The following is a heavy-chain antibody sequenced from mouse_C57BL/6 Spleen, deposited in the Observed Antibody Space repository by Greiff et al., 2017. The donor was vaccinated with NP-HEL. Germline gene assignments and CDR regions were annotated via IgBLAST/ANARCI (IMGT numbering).Heavy chain of an antibody. CDR3: ARDRAQATMDY. J-gene: IGHJ4*01. V-gene: IGHV5-4*01. CDR1: GFTFSSYA. D-gene: IGHD3-2*02. Sequence: EVQVVESGGGLVKPGGSLKLSCAASGFTFSSYAMSWVRQTPEKRLEWVATISDGGSYTYYPDNVKGRFTISRDNAKNNLYLQMSHLKSEDTAMYYCARDRAQATMDYWGQGTSVTVSS. CDR2: ISDGGSYT.